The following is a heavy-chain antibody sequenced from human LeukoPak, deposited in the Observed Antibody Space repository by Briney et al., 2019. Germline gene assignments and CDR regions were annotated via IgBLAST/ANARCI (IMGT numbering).Heavy chain of an antibody. CDR2: ISTTGDFI. V-gene: IGHV3-21*01. Sequence: PGGSPRLSCVASGFTFTTYSMNWVRLAPGKGLEWVSSISTTGDFIHYADSVKGRFTISRDNAKNSLYLQMNSLRAEDTAVYYCARDREDGDSINDYWGQGTLVTVSS. CDR1: GFTFTTYS. J-gene: IGHJ4*02. CDR3: ARDREDGDSINDY. D-gene: IGHD4-17*01.